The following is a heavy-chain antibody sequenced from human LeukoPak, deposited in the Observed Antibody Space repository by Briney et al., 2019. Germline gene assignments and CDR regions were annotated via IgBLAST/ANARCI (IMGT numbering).Heavy chain of an antibody. J-gene: IGHJ4*02. CDR2: ITGSGTNT. CDR1: GFTFSNYA. V-gene: IGHV3-23*01. D-gene: IGHD3-9*01. Sequence: PGGSLRLSCVASGFTFSNYAMIWVRQAPGKGLEWVSAITGSGTNTYYADSMKGRFTISRDNSKNTVFLQMNSLRHEDTAIYYCVIWGDYDVLTGYYVPDFWGQGTLVTVPS. CDR3: VIWGDYDVLTGYYVPDF.